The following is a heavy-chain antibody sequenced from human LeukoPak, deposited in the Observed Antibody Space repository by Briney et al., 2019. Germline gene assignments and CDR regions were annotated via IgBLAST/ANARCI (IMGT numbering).Heavy chain of an antibody. Sequence: ASVKVSCKASGYTFTSYAMHWVRQAPGQRLEWMGWINAGNGNTKYSQKFQGRVTFTRDTSASTAYMELSSLRSEDTAVYYCARDRRLLDGQVPWFDPWGQGTLVTVFS. V-gene: IGHV1-3*01. J-gene: IGHJ5*02. D-gene: IGHD1-1*01. CDR3: ARDRRLLDGQVPWFDP. CDR2: INAGNGNT. CDR1: GYTFTSYA.